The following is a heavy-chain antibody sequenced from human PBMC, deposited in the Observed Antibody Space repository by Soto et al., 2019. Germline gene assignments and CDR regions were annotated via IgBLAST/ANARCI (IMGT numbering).Heavy chain of an antibody. D-gene: IGHD3-22*01. V-gene: IGHV4-34*01. Sequence: PSETLSLTCAVYGGSFSGYYWTWIRQPPGTGLEWIGEINHSGSTNYNPPLKSRVTISVDTSKNQFSLKLTSVTAADAALYYCARDFFDSSDYTTNWFDPWGQGTLVTVSS. CDR2: INHSGST. CDR1: GGSFSGYY. CDR3: ARDFFDSSDYTTNWFDP. J-gene: IGHJ5*02.